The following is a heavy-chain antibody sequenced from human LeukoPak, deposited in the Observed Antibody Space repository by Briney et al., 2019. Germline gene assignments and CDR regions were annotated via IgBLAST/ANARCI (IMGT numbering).Heavy chain of an antibody. D-gene: IGHD5-18*01. CDR2: TYYRSKWYN. V-gene: IGHV6-1*01. CDR3: ARDLRGYSYGLDYYYGMDV. CDR1: GDSVSSNSAA. Sequence: SQTLSLTCAISGDSVSSNSAAWNWIRQSPSRGLEWLGRTYYRSKWYNDYAVSVKSRITINPDTSKNQFSLQLNSVTPEDTAVYYCARDLRGYSYGLDYYYGMDVWGKETTVTVSS. J-gene: IGHJ6*04.